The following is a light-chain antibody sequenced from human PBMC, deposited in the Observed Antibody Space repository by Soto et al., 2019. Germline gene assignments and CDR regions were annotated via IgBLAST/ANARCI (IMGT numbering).Light chain of an antibody. CDR2: EVY. J-gene: IGLJ2*01. V-gene: IGLV2-8*01. CDR1: SSDVGGYNY. Sequence: QSALTQPPSASGSPGQSVTISCTGTSSDVGGYNYVSWYQHHPGKAPKLIIYEVYKRPSGVPDRFSGSKSVNTASLTVSGLRAEDEADYYCSSYAASDNFVVFGGGTKLTVL. CDR3: SSYAASDNFVV.